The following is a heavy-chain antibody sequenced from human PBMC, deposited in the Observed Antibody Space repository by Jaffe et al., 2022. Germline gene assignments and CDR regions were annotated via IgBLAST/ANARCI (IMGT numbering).Heavy chain of an antibody. J-gene: IGHJ4*02. Sequence: EVQLVESGGGLVQPGGSLRLSCAASGFTFSSYWMHWVRQAPGKGLVWVSRIDSDGSSTRYADSVKGRFTISRDNAKNTLDLQMNSLRAEDTAVYYCARGGPVYSSSGTYSGAHWGQGTLVTVSS. D-gene: IGHD3-10*01. CDR3: ARGGPVYSSSGTYSGAH. V-gene: IGHV3-74*01. CDR1: GFTFSSYW. CDR2: IDSDGSST.